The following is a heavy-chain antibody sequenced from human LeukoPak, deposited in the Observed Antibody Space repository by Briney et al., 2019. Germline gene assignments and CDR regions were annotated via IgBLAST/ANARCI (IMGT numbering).Heavy chain of an antibody. V-gene: IGHV3-53*01. CDR1: GFTVSSNY. CDR3: ARDPLPRPPRYSSSWYYFDY. J-gene: IGHJ4*02. Sequence: GGSLRLSCAASGFTVSSNYMSWVRQAPGKGLEWVSVIYSGGSTYYADSVKGRFTISRDNSKNTLYLQMNSLRAEDTAVYYCARDPLPRPPRYSSSWYYFDYWGQGTLVTVSS. CDR2: IYSGGST. D-gene: IGHD6-13*01.